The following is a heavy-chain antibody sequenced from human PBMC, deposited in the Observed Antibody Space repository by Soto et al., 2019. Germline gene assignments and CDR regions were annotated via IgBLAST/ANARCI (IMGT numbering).Heavy chain of an antibody. CDR1: GYSFTNYW. Sequence: GESLKISCEGSGYSFTNYWIGWVRQMPGKGLEWMGIVYPRDSDTRYSPSFQGQGTISADKSISTAYLQWSSLKASDTAMYYCATLYYYDHQGPMDVWGQGTTVTVSS. V-gene: IGHV5-51*01. D-gene: IGHD3-22*01. J-gene: IGHJ6*02. CDR2: VYPRDSDT. CDR3: ATLYYYDHQGPMDV.